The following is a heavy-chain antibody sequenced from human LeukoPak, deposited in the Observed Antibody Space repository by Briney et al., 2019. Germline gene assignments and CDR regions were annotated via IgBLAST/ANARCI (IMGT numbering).Heavy chain of an antibody. CDR1: GFTFSSYS. J-gene: IGHJ6*03. CDR2: ISSSSSYI. D-gene: IGHD1-26*01. CDR3: AKDGDTMSGTYYYDMDV. V-gene: IGHV3-21*01. Sequence: GGSLRLSCAASGFTFSSYSMNWVRQAPGKGVEWVSSISSSSSYIYYADSVKGRFTISRDNAKNSLYLQMNSRRGEDTAVYYCAKDGDTMSGTYYYDMDVWGKGTTVTIS.